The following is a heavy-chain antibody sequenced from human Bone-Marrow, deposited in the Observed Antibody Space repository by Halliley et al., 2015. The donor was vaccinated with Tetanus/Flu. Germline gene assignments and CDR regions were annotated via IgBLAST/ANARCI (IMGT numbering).Heavy chain of an antibody. Sequence: SGRTNYTPSLKRRVTIAVDESQGQLSLRLTSVTGADTAVYYCARDPSNSSGWRTYFDYWGQGTLVTVSS. D-gene: IGHD6-19*01. CDR2: SGRT. J-gene: IGHJ4*02. CDR3: ARDPSNSSGWRTYFDY. V-gene: IGHV4-4*02.